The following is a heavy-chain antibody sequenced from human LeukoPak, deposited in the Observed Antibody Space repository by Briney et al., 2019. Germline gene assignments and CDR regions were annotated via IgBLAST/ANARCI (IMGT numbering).Heavy chain of an antibody. J-gene: IGHJ3*02. V-gene: IGHV1-18*04. CDR1: GYTFTSYG. CDR2: ISANNGYT. D-gene: IGHD3-10*01. Sequence: ASVKVSCKASGYTFTSYGISWVRQAPGQGLEWMGWISANNGYTNYAQKLQGRVTMTTDTSTTTAYMELTSLASDDTAVYYCARDEHYYGSGTYYRRASTFDIWGQGTMVTVSS. CDR3: ARDEHYYGSGTYYRRASTFDI.